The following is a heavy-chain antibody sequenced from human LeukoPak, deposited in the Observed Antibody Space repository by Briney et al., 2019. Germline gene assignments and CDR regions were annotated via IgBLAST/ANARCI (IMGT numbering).Heavy chain of an antibody. Sequence: SETLSLTCAVYGGSFSGYYWSWIRQPPGKGLEWIGEINHSGSTNYNPSLKSRVTISVDTPKNQFSLKLSSVTAADTAVYYCARGQLWLSRWGQGTLVTVSS. J-gene: IGHJ4*02. CDR2: INHSGST. CDR3: ARGQLWLSR. V-gene: IGHV4-34*01. D-gene: IGHD5-18*01. CDR1: GGSFSGYY.